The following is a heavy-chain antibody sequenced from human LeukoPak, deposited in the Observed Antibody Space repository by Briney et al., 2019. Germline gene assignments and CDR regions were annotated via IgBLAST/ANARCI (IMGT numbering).Heavy chain of an antibody. J-gene: IGHJ4*02. CDR2: IIPILGIA. CDR3: AKDPLEWPTGFDY. Sequence: SVKVSCKASGGTFSSYTISWVRQAPGQGLEWMGRIIPILGIANYAQKFRGRVTITADKSTSTAYMELSSLRSEDTAVYYCAKDPLEWPTGFDYWGQGTLVTVSS. V-gene: IGHV1-69*04. D-gene: IGHD3-3*01. CDR1: GGTFSSYT.